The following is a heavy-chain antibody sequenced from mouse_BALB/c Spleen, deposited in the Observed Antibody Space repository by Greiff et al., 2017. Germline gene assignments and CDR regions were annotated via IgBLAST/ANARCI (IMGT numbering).Heavy chain of an antibody. CDR2: IWSDGST. J-gene: IGHJ2*01. CDR3: ARHGRDGYYFDY. D-gene: IGHD3-3*01. V-gene: IGHV2-6-2*01. Sequence: VKLVESGPDLVAPSQSLSITCTVSGFSLTSYGVHWVRQPPGKGLEWLVVIWSDGSTTYNSALKSRLSISKDNSKSQVFLKMNSLQTDDTAMYYCARHGRDGYYFDYWGQGTTLTVSS. CDR1: GFSLTSYG.